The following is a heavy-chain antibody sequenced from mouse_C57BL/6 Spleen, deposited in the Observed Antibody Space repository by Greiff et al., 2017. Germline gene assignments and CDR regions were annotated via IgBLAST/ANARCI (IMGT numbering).Heavy chain of an antibody. J-gene: IGHJ4*01. CDR2: ISSGSSTI. D-gene: IGHD1-1*01. V-gene: IGHV5-17*01. CDR1: GFTFSDYG. Sequence: EVKLVESGGGLVKPGGSLKLSCAASGFTFSDYGMHWVRQAPEKGLEWVAYISSGSSTIYYADTVKGRFTISRDNAKNTLFLQMTSLRSEDTAMYYCARKDYGSLYYAMDYWGQGTSVTVSS. CDR3: ARKDYGSLYYAMDY.